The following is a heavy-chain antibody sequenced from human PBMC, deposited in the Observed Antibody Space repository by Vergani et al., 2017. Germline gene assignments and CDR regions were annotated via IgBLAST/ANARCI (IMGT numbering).Heavy chain of an antibody. J-gene: IGHJ4*02. D-gene: IGHD2-2*02. CDR2: ISAYNGNT. CDR1: GYTFTSYG. V-gene: IGHV1-18*01. Sequence: QVQLVQSGAEVKKPGASVKVSCKASGYTFTSYGISWVRQAPGQGLEWMGWISAYNGNTTYEQKLQGRVTMTTDKSTSTAYMELRSLRSDDTAVYYCARDGRYCSSTSCYNGGEFWDYWGQGTLVTVSS. CDR3: ARDGRYCSSTSCYNGGEFWDY.